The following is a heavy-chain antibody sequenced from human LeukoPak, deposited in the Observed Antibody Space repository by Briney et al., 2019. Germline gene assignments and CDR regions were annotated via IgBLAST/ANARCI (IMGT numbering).Heavy chain of an antibody. J-gene: IGHJ5*02. Sequence: SETLSLTCTVSGGSISSYYWSWIRQPPGKGLEWIGYIYYSGSTNYNPSLKSRVTISVDTSKNQFSLKLSSVTAADTAVYYCAISPLLLNWNYWRERWFDPWGQGTLVTVSS. CDR2: IYYSGST. V-gene: IGHV4-59*12. D-gene: IGHD1-7*01. CDR1: GGSISSYY. CDR3: AISPLLLNWNYWRERWFDP.